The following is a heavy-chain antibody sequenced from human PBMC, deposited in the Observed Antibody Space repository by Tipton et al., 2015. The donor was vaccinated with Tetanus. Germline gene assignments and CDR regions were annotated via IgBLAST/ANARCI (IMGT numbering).Heavy chain of an antibody. J-gene: IGHJ6*02. CDR3: TKTIVGAALKFYYCGLGV. CDR2: IDWNSGDR. D-gene: IGHD2-21*02. CDR1: GFIFDDYA. V-gene: IGHV3-9*01. Sequence: SLRLSCAASGFIFDDYAMHWVRQAPGKGLEWVSGIDWNSGDRYYADSVEGRFTVSRDNAKNSLYLQMNSLRSEDAADYYCTKTIVGAALKFYYCGLGVWGPGTSVTVSS.